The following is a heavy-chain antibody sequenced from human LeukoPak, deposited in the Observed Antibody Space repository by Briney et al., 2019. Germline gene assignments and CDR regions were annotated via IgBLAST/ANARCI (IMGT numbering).Heavy chain of an antibody. CDR1: GFTFSGHW. CDR3: TRSGYYNGYDY. J-gene: IGHJ4*02. Sequence: GGSVRLSCVASGFTFSGHWMHWVRQVPGKGLVAVARIAPDGSATTYADSVKGRFTISRDNAENTLYLEMNSLTAEDTALYYCTRSGYYNGYDYWGQGTLVTVSS. D-gene: IGHD3-10*01. CDR2: IAPDGSAT. V-gene: IGHV3-74*03.